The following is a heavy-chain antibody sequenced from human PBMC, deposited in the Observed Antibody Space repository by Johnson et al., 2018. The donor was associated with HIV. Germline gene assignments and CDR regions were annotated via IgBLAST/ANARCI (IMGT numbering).Heavy chain of an antibody. CDR2: IYSDEST. CDR1: GFTVSSNY. Sequence: VQLVEYGGGLIQPGGSLRLSCAASGFTVSSNYMSWVRQAPGKGLAWVSIIYSDESTYYADSVQGRFTLSRDNSQNMVYLQMNSLRAEDTAVYYCARGVYSSSWYGAFDIWGQGTMVTVSS. V-gene: IGHV3-53*01. J-gene: IGHJ3*02. CDR3: ARGVYSSSWYGAFDI. D-gene: IGHD6-13*01.